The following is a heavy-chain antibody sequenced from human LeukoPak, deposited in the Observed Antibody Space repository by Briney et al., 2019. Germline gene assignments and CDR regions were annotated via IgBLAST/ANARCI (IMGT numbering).Heavy chain of an antibody. Sequence: GESLRLSCAASGFAFSDYYINWIRQAPGKGLEWVSYISSSGSTIYYADSVKGRFTISRDNSKNSLYLQMNSLRAEDTALYYCAKDGGYSGYDSPQFDYWGQGTLVTVSS. J-gene: IGHJ4*02. CDR1: GFAFSDYY. D-gene: IGHD5-12*01. V-gene: IGHV3-11*01. CDR2: ISSSGSTI. CDR3: AKDGGYSGYDSPQFDY.